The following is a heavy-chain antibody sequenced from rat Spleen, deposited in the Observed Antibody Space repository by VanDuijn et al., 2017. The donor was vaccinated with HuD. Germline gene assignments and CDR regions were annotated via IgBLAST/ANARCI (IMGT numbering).Heavy chain of an antibody. CDR3: TNAGPGISWFAY. Sequence: EVQLVESGGGLVQPGRSLKLSCEASGFTFSSFAMAWVRQGPKKGLEWVATITSGGSNAFYPDSVKGRFSISRDNAKSTLYLQMDSLRSEDTATYYCTNAGPGISWFAYWGQGTLVSVSS. J-gene: IGHJ3*01. D-gene: IGHD1-4*01. CDR1: GFTFSSFA. CDR2: ITSGGSNA. V-gene: IGHV5-25*01.